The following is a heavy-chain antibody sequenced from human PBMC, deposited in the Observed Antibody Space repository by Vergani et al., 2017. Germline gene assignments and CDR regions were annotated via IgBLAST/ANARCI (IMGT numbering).Heavy chain of an antibody. J-gene: IGHJ3*02. D-gene: IGHD3-22*01. V-gene: IGHV3-23*01. CDR1: GFTFSSYA. CDR3: AKDSSGYDGDGTAFDI. Sequence: EVQLLESGGGLVQPGGSLRLSCAASGFTFSSYAMSWVRQAPGKGLEWVSAISGSGGGTYYADSVKGRFTISRDNSKNTLYLQMNSLRAYDTAVYYCAKDSSGYDGDGTAFDIWGQGIMVTVSS. CDR2: ISGSGGGT.